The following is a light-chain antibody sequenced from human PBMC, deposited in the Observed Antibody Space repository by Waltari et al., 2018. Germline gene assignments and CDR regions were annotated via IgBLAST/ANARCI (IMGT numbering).Light chain of an antibody. CDR1: QTVLYSSNNKNY. V-gene: IGKV4-1*01. Sequence: DIVMTQSPDSLAVYLGGRATINCKASQTVLYSSNNKNYLAWYQQKRGRPPKLLIYWASTRASGVPDRFTGSGSGTDFTLTISNLQAEDVAVYYCQEYYTFYTFGQGTKLEIK. CDR3: QEYYTFYT. J-gene: IGKJ2*01. CDR2: WAS.